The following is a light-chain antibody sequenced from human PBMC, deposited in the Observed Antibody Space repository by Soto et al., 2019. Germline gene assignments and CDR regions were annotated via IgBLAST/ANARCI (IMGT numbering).Light chain of an antibody. CDR1: QSISSY. V-gene: IGKV1-39*01. Sequence: DIQMTQSPSTLSGSVGDRVTITCRASQSISSYLNWYQQKPGKAPKLLTYGASSLQSGVPSRFSGSGSGTDFTLTISSLQPEDFATYYCQQSYSTPLTVGQGTKGEIK. CDR2: GAS. J-gene: IGKJ1*01. CDR3: QQSYSTPLT.